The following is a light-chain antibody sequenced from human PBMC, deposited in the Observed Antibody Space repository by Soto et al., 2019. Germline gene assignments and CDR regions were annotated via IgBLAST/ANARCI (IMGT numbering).Light chain of an antibody. V-gene: IGKV1-39*01. J-gene: IGKJ3*01. CDR1: QSISSS. CDR2: AAS. Sequence: DIQMTQSPSSLSASVGDRVTITCRASQSISSSLNWYQQKPGKAPKLLIFAASSFQSGVPSRFSGSGSGTDFTLTISSLQPEDFATYYCQQSYSTPLTFGPGTKVDIK. CDR3: QQSYSTPLT.